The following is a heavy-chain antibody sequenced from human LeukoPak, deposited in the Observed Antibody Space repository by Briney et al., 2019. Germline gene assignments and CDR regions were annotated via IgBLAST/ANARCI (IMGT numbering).Heavy chain of an antibody. D-gene: IGHD1-7*01. V-gene: IGHV3-7*01. J-gene: IGHJ4*02. CDR3: AREDDWNYEDY. CDR1: GFSISPVW. CDR2: IRGDGSRL. Sequence: GGSLRLSCVASGFSISPVWMTWVRQAPGKGLEWVANIRGDGSRLYYVDSVKGRFTISRDNAKNSLFLQMNSLRAEDTAIYYCAREDDWNYEDYWGQGTLVTVSS.